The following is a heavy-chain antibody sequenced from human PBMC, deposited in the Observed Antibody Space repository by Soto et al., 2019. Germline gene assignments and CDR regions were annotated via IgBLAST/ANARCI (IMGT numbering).Heavy chain of an antibody. J-gene: IGHJ4*02. V-gene: IGHV3-23*01. CDR2: FSGRSGNT. D-gene: IGHD1-1*01. CDR3: ARWNGYGDS. CDR1: GFSISTYG. Sequence: EVQLLESGGGLAQPGGSLRLSCAASGFSISTYGVTWVRQAPGTGLEWVSGFSGRSGNTYYADSVKGRFTISRDNSKATVYLQMNPLSAEDTAVYYCARWNGYGDSWGQGTLVTVSS.